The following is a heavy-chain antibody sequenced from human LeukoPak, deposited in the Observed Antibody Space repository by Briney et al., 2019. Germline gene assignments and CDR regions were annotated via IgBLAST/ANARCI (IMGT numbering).Heavy chain of an antibody. V-gene: IGHV4-34*01. Sequence: PSETLSLTCAVYGGSFSGYYWSWIRQPPGKGLEWIGEINHSGSTNYNPSLKSRVTISVDTSKNQFSLKLSSVTAADTAVYYCARGPPYYDFWSGYPPRGFDYWGQGTLVTVSS. J-gene: IGHJ4*02. CDR1: GGSFSGYY. D-gene: IGHD3-3*01. CDR3: ARGPPYYDFWSGYPPRGFDY. CDR2: INHSGST.